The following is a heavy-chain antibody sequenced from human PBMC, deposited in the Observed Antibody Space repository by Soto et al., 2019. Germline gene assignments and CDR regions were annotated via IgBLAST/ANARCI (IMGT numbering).Heavy chain of an antibody. J-gene: IGHJ6*02. Sequence: QVQLQESGPGLVKPSQTLSLTCTVFGGSISSGDDYWTWIRQPPGKGLEWIGYIYYSGSTYYNPSLMSRVIISVDTSKNQFSLRLTSVTAADTAVYYCAREPLRIYAMDVWGQGTTVTVSS. CDR2: IYYSGST. D-gene: IGHD2-15*01. V-gene: IGHV4-30-4*01. CDR3: AREPLRIYAMDV. CDR1: GGSISSGDDY.